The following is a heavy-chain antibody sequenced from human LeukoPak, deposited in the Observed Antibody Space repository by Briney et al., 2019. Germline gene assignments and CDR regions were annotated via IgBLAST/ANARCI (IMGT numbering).Heavy chain of an antibody. D-gene: IGHD3-22*01. CDR1: GGTFSSYA. J-gene: IGHJ6*03. Sequence: SVKVSCKASGGTFSSYAISWVRQAPGQGLEWMGGIIPIFGTANYAQKVQGRVTITADKSTSTAYMELSSLRSEDTAVYYCARVSRYDSSGYYQINYYYMDVWGKGTTVTVSS. V-gene: IGHV1-69*06. CDR3: ARVSRYDSSGYYQINYYYMDV. CDR2: IIPIFGTA.